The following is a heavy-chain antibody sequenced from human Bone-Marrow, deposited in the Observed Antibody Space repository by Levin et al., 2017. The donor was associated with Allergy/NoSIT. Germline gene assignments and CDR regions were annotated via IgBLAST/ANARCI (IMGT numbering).Heavy chain of an antibody. CDR3: ARKEAGYGSETIDY. J-gene: IGHJ4*02. D-gene: IGHD3-10*01. V-gene: IGHV5-51*01. CDR1: GYLFMDFW. Sequence: GESLKISCKASGYLFMDFWIGWVRQLPGKGLEWMGIIYPGDSDARYRPSFQGQVSISVDKSINTVYLQWISLKASDTATYFCARKEAGYGSETIDYWGQGTRVTVSS. CDR2: IYPGDSDA.